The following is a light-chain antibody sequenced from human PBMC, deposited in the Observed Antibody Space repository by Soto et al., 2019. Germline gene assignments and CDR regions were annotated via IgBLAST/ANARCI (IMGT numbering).Light chain of an antibody. CDR2: EVS. CDR1: SSDVGGYNY. V-gene: IGLV2-14*01. Sequence: QSALTQPASVSGSPGQSITISCTGTSSDVGGYNYVSWYQDHPGKAPTLMIYEVSYRPSGISNRFSGSKSGNTASLTISGLQAEDEADYYCSSYTSSSTLPYVFGTGTKLTVL. CDR3: SSYTSSSTLPYV. J-gene: IGLJ1*01.